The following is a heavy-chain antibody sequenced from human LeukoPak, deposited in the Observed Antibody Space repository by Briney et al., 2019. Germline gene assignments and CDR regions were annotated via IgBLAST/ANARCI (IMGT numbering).Heavy chain of an antibody. D-gene: IGHD2-2*01. CDR3: ARGDCSSTICYSPMDV. CDR1: GGSISGYY. J-gene: IGHJ6*03. V-gene: IGHV4-38-2*02. CDR2: IYRSGST. Sequence: SETLSLTCTVSGGSISGYYWVWIRQTPGKGLEWIGSIYRSGSTNYNPSLKSRVTISVDTSKNQFSLKVNSVTAADTALYYCARGDCSSTICYSPMDVWGKGTTVTVSS.